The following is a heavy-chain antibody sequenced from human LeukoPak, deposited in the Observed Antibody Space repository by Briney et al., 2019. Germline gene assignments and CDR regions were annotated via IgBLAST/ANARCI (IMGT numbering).Heavy chain of an antibody. CDR2: IYYSGST. CDR1: GGSISGYY. CDR3: ARDGRGTVTTYNWFDP. D-gene: IGHD4-11*01. J-gene: IGHJ5*02. V-gene: IGHV4-59*01. Sequence: SETLSLTCTVSGGSISGYYCSWIRQPPGKGLEWIGYIYYSGSTNYNPSLKSRVTISLDTSKNQISLNLRSVTAADTAVYYCARDGRGTVTTYNWFDPWGQGTLVTVSS.